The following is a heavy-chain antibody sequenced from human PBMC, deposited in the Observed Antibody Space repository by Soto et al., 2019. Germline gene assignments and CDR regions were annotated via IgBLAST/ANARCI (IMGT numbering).Heavy chain of an antibody. CDR1: GGSISSGGYY. Sequence: QVQLQESGPGLVKPSQTLSLTCTVSGGSISSGGYYWSWIRQHPGKGLEWIGYIYYSGSTYYNPSLKSRVTISVDKSKTPCALKGGSVTAADTAVYYCASLSGYSSVSYYGMDVWGQGTTVTVSS. J-gene: IGHJ6*02. CDR2: IYYSGST. V-gene: IGHV4-31*03. CDR3: ASLSGYSSVSYYGMDV. D-gene: IGHD5-18*01.